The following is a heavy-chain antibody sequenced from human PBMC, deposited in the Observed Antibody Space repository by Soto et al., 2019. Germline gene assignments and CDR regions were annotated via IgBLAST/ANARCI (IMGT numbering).Heavy chain of an antibody. CDR2: ISTYNGDT. Sequence: GPGVRKPVASVKVSCEASGYTFTTSGISWVRQVPGQGLEWMGWISTYNGDTNSAQNFQGRVLMTADTSTGTAYMELMSLKSDDTAVYYCARQGSWPYYYYGLDVWGQGTTVTVSS. D-gene: IGHD1-26*01. V-gene: IGHV1-18*01. CDR3: ARQGSWPYYYYGLDV. CDR1: GYTFTTSG. J-gene: IGHJ6*02.